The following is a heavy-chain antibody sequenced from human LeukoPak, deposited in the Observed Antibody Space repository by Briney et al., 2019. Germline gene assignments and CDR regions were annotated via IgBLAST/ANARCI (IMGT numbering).Heavy chain of an antibody. CDR3: ARDRRPSSWLGVGP. Sequence: GGSLRLSCVASGFTSSDHYMSWIRQAPGKGLKWLSYISNDGTTIYYADSVKGRFTISRDNAKNSLHLQMNSLRAGDTAVYYCARDRRPSSWLGVGPWGQGTLVTVSS. CDR2: ISNDGTTI. D-gene: IGHD6-13*01. V-gene: IGHV3-11*04. J-gene: IGHJ5*02. CDR1: GFTSSDHY.